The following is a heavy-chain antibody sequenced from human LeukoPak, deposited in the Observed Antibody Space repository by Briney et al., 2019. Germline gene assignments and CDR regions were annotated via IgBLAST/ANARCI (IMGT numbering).Heavy chain of an antibody. Sequence: SETLSRNCTVSGGSISGSYWSWIRQPPGKGLEWIAYMYNSGSTNYNPSLKSRVTISIDTSKNQFSLKLSSLTAADTAIYYCARGIESYGDYGYWGQGILVTVSS. J-gene: IGHJ4*02. V-gene: IGHV4-59*01. D-gene: IGHD4-17*01. CDR3: ARGIESYGDYGY. CDR2: MYNSGST. CDR1: GGSISGSY.